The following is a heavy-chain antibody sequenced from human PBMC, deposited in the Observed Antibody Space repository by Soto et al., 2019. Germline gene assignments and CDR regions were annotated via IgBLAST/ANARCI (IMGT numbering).Heavy chain of an antibody. D-gene: IGHD2-2*01. V-gene: IGHV3-33*01. CDR3: ARDSKEVPFDY. CDR1: GFTFSSYG. CDR2: IWYDGSNK. J-gene: IGHJ4*02. Sequence: GGSLRLSCAASGFTFSSYGMHWVRQAPGKGLEWVAVIWYDGSNKYYADSVKGRFTISRDNSKNTLYLQMNSLRAGDTAVYYCARDSKEVPFDYWGQGTLVTVSS.